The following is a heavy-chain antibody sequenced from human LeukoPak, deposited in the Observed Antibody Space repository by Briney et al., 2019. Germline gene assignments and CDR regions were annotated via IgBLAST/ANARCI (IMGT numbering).Heavy chain of an antibody. J-gene: IGHJ4*02. CDR1: GDSVSSNSAA. Sequence: SQTLSLTCAISGDSVSSNSAAWNWIRQSPSRGLEWLGRTYYRSKWYNDYAVSVKSRITINPDTSKNQFSLQLNSVTPEDTAVYYCAREFSKSGIAAAGRRRGFFDYWGQGTLVTVSS. CDR2: TYYRSKWYN. V-gene: IGHV6-1*01. D-gene: IGHD6-13*01. CDR3: AREFSKSGIAAAGRRRGFFDY.